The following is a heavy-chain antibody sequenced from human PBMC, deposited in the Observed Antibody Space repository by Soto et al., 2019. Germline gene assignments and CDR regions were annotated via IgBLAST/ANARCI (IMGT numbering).Heavy chain of an antibody. V-gene: IGHV1-46*03. J-gene: IGHJ5*02. CDR3: ANMGLGGWFDP. CDR1: GDTFTSSY. Sequence: QVQLVQSGADVKKPGASVKLSCKASGDTFTSSYVHWVRQAPGQGLEWMGIINPSGGGTSFAQKCQDRVIMTRDTSTSTVYMELSSLRSDDTAVYSCANMGLGGWFDPWGQGTLVTVSS. D-gene: IGHD3-16*01. CDR2: INPSGGGT.